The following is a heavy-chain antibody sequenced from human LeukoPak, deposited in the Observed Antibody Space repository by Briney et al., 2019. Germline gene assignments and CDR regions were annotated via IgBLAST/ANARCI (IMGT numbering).Heavy chain of an antibody. D-gene: IGHD4-11*01. CDR3: ATVLRVLLTRSELDP. V-gene: IGHV4-30-4*01. CDR1: GGSISSGDYY. Sequence: SETLSLTCTVSGGSISSGDYYWSWIRQPPGKGLEWIGYIYYSGSTYYNPSLKSRVTISVDTSKNQFSLKLSSVTAADTAVYYCATVLRVLLTRSELDPWGQGTLVTVSS. CDR2: IYYSGST. J-gene: IGHJ5*02.